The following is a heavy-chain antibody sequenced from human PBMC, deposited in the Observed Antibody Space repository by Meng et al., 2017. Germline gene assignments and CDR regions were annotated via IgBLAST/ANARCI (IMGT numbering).Heavy chain of an antibody. CDR1: GFTFSSYS. D-gene: IGHD1-26*01. CDR3: ARDPPSEWELLPPGDY. Sequence: EVQLLASGGGLVKPGGSLRLSCAASGFTFSSYSMNWVRQAPGKGLEWVSSISSSSSYIYYADSVKGRFTISRDNAKNSLYLQMNSLRAEDTAVYYCARDPPSEWELLPPGDYWGQGTLVTASS. J-gene: IGHJ4*02. V-gene: IGHV3-21*01. CDR2: ISSSSSYI.